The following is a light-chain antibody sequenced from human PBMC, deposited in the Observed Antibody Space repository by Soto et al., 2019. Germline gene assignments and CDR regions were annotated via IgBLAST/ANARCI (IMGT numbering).Light chain of an antibody. J-gene: IGKJ5*01. CDR3: QQHNSFSIT. V-gene: IGKV1-5*03. CDR2: KAS. Sequence: DIQMTQSPSTLSASVGDRVTITCLASESISSCLAWYQQKPGKAPKLLIYKASSLESGVPSRFSGSGSGTEFTLTINSLQADDFATYYCQQHNSFSITFGQGTRLEIK. CDR1: ESISSC.